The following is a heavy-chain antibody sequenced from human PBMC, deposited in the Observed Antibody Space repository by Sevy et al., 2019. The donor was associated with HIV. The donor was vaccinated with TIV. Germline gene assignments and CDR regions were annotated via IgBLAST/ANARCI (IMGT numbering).Heavy chain of an antibody. J-gene: IGHJ4*02. CDR1: GFTLSIYN. D-gene: IGHD2-8*01. V-gene: IGHV3-23*01. Sequence: GGSLRLSFAASGFTLSIYNMSWVRQAPGKGLEWVSTFCFGGSKIYYADSVKGRFTISRDNSRNTVYLQMNSLRADDTAVYYCAREGCTQPHDYWGQGTLVTVSS. CDR3: AREGCTQPHDY. CDR2: FCFGGSKI.